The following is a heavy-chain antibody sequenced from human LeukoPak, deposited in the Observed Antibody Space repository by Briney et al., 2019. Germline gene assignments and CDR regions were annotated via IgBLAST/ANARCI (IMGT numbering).Heavy chain of an antibody. CDR3: ARDYDILTGYYYFDY. Sequence: ASVKVSCKASGYTFTGYYMHWVRQAPGQGLEWMGWINPNSGGTNYAQKFQGRVTMTRDTSISTAYMELSRLRSDDTAVFYCARDYDILTGYYYFDYWGQGTLVTVSS. CDR2: INPNSGGT. CDR1: GYTFTGYY. J-gene: IGHJ4*02. V-gene: IGHV1-2*02. D-gene: IGHD3-9*01.